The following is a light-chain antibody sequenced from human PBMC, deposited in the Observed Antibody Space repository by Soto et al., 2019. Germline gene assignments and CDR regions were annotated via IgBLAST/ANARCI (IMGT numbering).Light chain of an antibody. V-gene: IGKV2D-29*01. Sequence: IVMTQTPLSLPVTPGQPASMSCKSSQSLLYSDGKTYLYWYLQKPGQPPQLLIYDASNRLSGVPDRFSGSGSGTDFTLKISRVEAEDVGVYYCMQRTHVPITFGQGTRLEIK. J-gene: IGKJ5*01. CDR1: QSLLYSDGKTY. CDR2: DAS. CDR3: MQRTHVPIT.